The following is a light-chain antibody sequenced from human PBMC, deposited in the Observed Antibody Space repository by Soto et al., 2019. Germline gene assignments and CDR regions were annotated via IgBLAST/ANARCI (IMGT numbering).Light chain of an antibody. V-gene: IGLV2-11*01. Sequence: QSALTQPRSVYGSPGQSVTISCTGTSSDVGDYNFVSWYQQHPGKDPKLMIYDVSQRPSWVPDRFSGSKSGNTASLTISGLQAEDVADYYCCAYAGSYTDVFGTGTKVTVL. CDR1: SSDVGDYNF. CDR3: CAYAGSYTDV. CDR2: DVS. J-gene: IGLJ1*01.